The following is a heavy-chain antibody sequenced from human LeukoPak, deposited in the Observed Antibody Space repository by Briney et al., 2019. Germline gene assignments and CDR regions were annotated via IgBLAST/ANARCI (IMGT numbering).Heavy chain of an antibody. J-gene: IGHJ4*02. CDR1: GGSISSSSYY. CDR2: IYYSGST. D-gene: IGHD3-22*01. Sequence: PSETLSLTCTVSGGSISSSSYYWGGIRQPPGKGLEWIGSIYYSGSTYYNPSLKSRVTISVDTSKNHLSLNLSSVTAADTAVYYCARLYYDSSGYYQICYFDYWGQGTLVTVSS. V-gene: IGHV4-39*01. CDR3: ARLYYDSSGYYQICYFDY.